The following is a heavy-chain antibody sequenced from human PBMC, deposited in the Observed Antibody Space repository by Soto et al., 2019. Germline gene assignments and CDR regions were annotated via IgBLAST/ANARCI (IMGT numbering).Heavy chain of an antibody. CDR3: ARGGGYCSGGSCYSVPSDY. V-gene: IGHV1-8*01. J-gene: IGHJ4*02. CDR1: GYTFTSYD. CDR2: MNPNSGNT. Sequence: ASVKVSCKASGYTFTSYDINWVRQATGQGLEWMGWMNPNSGNTGYAQKFQGRVTMTRNTSISTAYMELSSLRSEDTAVYYCARGGGYCSGGSCYSVPSDYWGQGTLVTVSS. D-gene: IGHD2-15*01.